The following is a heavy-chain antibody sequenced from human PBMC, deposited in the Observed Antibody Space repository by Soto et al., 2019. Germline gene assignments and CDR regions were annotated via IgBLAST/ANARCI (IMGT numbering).Heavy chain of an antibody. Sequence: GGSLRLSCAASGFTFSSYGMHWVRQAPGKGLEWVAVISYDGSNKYYADSVKGRFTISRDNSKNTLYLQMNSLRAEDTAVYYCANLHRVRGERERPAAIKSRVFDGLDYWGQGTLVTVSS. CDR3: ANLHRVRGERERPAAIKSRVFDGLDY. V-gene: IGHV3-30*18. CDR2: ISYDGSNK. J-gene: IGHJ4*02. D-gene: IGHD2-2*02. CDR1: GFTFSSYG.